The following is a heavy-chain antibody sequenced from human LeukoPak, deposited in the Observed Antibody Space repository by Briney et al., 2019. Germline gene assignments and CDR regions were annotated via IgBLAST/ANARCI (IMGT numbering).Heavy chain of an antibody. CDR2: IKQDGSEK. CDR1: GFTFSSYL. Sequence: GGSLRLSCAASGFTFSSYLMSWVRQAPGKGLEWVANIKQDGSEKYYVDSVKGRFTISRDNAKNSLYLQMNSLRAEDTAVYYCARDRRGFYAFDIWGHGTMVTVSS. V-gene: IGHV3-7*03. D-gene: IGHD5-12*01. J-gene: IGHJ3*02. CDR3: ARDRRGFYAFDI.